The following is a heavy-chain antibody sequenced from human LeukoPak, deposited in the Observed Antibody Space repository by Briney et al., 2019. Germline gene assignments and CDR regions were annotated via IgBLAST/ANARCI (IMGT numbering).Heavy chain of an antibody. J-gene: IGHJ4*02. CDR1: GYTFTSYY. V-gene: IGHV1-46*01. D-gene: IGHD6-6*01. CDR2: INPSGGST. Sequence: GASVKVSCKASGYTFTSYYMHWVRQAPGQGLEWMGIINPSGGSTGYAQKFQGRVTMTRDTSTSTVYMELSSLRSEDTAVYYCARAFTYLIAARPGAPYYFDYWGQGTLVTVSS. CDR3: ARAFTYLIAARPGAPYYFDY.